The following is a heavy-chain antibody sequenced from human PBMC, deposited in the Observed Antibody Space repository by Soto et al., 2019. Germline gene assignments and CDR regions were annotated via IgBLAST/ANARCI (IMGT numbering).Heavy chain of an antibody. CDR2: IYYSGST. D-gene: IGHD3-10*01. CDR1: GGSISSGGYY. CDR3: ARGAYYEGSGSDHYYYGRDV. J-gene: IGHJ6*02. V-gene: IGHV4-31*03. Sequence: QVQLQESGPGLVKPSPTLSLTCTVSGGSISSGGYYWSWIRQHPGEGLEWSGYIYYSGSTYYNPSLKSRVTITVDTSKNQFALKLSSVTAADTAVDYCARGAYYEGSGSDHYYYGRDVWGQGTTVTVSS.